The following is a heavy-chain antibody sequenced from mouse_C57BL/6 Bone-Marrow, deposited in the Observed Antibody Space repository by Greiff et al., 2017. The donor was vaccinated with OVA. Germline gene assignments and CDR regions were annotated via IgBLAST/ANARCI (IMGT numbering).Heavy chain of an antibody. Sequence: VKLVESGPGLVQPSQSLSITCTVSGFSLTSYGVHWVRQSPGKGLEWLGVIWSGGSTDYNAAFISRLSISKDNSKSQVFFKMNSLQADDTAIYYCARGGTTVVAKDYFDYWGQGTTLTVSS. CDR1: GFSLTSYG. J-gene: IGHJ2*01. CDR2: IWSGGST. V-gene: IGHV2-2*01. CDR3: ARGGTTVVAKDYFDY. D-gene: IGHD1-1*01.